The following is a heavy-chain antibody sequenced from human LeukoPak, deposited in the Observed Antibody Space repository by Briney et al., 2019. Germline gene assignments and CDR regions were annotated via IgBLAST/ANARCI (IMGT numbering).Heavy chain of an antibody. CDR3: AKVPVGIVGAFQNIDY. CDR1: GFTFSSYG. J-gene: IGHJ4*02. CDR2: ISYDGSNK. V-gene: IGHV3-30*18. Sequence: GRSLRLSCAASGFTFSSYGMHWVRQAPGKGLEWVAFISYDGSNKYYADSVKGRFTISRDNAKGSLYLQMNSLRAEDTAVYYCAKVPVGIVGAFQNIDYWGQGTLVTVSS. D-gene: IGHD1-26*01.